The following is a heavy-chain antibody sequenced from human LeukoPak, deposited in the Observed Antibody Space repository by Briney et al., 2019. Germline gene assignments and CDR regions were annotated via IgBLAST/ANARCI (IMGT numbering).Heavy chain of an antibody. CDR2: INHSGRS. Sequence: SETLSLTCAVSGASFSGDCWSWLRQPPGKGLEWIAEINHSGRSNFNPSLQGRVTISVDTPKNQFSLNLSSVTAADTARYYCARGLYDSGDYYYGIRAYYFDQWGQGTLVTVSS. CDR3: ARGLYDSGDYYYGIRAYYFDQ. D-gene: IGHD3-22*01. CDR1: GASFSGDC. J-gene: IGHJ4*02. V-gene: IGHV4-34*01.